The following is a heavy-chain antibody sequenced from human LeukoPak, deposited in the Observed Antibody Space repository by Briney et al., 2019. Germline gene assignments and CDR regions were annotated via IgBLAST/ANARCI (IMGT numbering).Heavy chain of an antibody. V-gene: IGHV3-23*01. CDR2: ISGSGGNT. J-gene: IGHJ4*02. CDR3: ARGINLNQNYYDSSGPRVH. Sequence: GGSLRLSCAASGFTFSSYAMSWVRQAPGKGLEWVSDISGSGGNTYYGDSVKGRFTISRDNSKNTLYLQMNSLRAEDTAVYYCARGINLNQNYYDSSGPRVHWGQGTLVTVSS. CDR1: GFTFSSYA. D-gene: IGHD3-22*01.